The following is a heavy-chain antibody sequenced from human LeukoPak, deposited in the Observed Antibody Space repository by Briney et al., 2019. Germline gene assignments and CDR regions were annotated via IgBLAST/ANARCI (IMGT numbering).Heavy chain of an antibody. CDR1: GGSISSYY. Sequence: SETLSLTCTVSGGSISSYYWSWIRQPPGKGLEWIGYIYYSGSTNYNPSLKSRVTISVDTSKNQFSLKLSSVTAADTAVYYCARATVVPAATAPYYYYYMDVGGKGTTVTVSS. D-gene: IGHD2-2*01. CDR3: ARATVVPAATAPYYYYYMDV. J-gene: IGHJ6*03. CDR2: IYYSGST. V-gene: IGHV4-59*01.